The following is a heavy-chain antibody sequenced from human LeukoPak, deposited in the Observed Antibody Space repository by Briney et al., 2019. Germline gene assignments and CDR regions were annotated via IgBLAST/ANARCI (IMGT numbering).Heavy chain of an antibody. Sequence: GGSLRLSCAASGFTFSSYAMSWVRQAPGKGLEWVSAISGSGGSTYYADSVKGRFTISRDNAKNSLYLQMNSLRAEDTAVYYCARQVVITGPLDYWGQGTLVTVSS. J-gene: IGHJ4*02. V-gene: IGHV3-23*01. CDR2: ISGSGGST. CDR1: GFTFSSYA. CDR3: ARQVVITGPLDY. D-gene: IGHD3-22*01.